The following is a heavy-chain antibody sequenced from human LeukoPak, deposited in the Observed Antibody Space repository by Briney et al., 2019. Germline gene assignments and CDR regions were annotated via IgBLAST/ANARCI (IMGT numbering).Heavy chain of an antibody. CDR3: AKDRYYGSGSYYWHFDY. Sequence: GGSLRLSCAASGFTVSRNYMTWVRQAPGKGLEWVSVIYSGGNTYYAESVKGRFTVSRDNSNNTLYLQMNSLRAEDTAVYYCAKDRYYGSGSYYWHFDYWGQGTLVTVSS. CDR2: IYSGGNT. J-gene: IGHJ4*02. D-gene: IGHD3-10*01. V-gene: IGHV3-53*01. CDR1: GFTVSRNY.